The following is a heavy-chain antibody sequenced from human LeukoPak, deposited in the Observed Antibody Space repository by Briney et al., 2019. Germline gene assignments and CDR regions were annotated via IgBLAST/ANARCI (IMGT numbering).Heavy chain of an antibody. CDR3: ARVTLCSSTSCSYYFDY. CDR1: GFTFSSYS. D-gene: IGHD2-2*01. V-gene: IGHV3-21*01. CDR2: ISSSSSYI. J-gene: IGHJ4*02. Sequence: GGSLRLSCAASGFTFSSYSMNWVRQAPGKGLEWVSSISSSSSYIYYADSVKGRFTISRDNAKNSLYLQMNSLRAEDTAVYYCARVTLCSSTSCSYYFDYWGQGTPVTVSS.